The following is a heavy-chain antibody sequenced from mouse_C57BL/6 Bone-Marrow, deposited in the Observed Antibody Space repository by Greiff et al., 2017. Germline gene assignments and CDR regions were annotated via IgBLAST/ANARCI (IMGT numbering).Heavy chain of an antibody. CDR1: GYTFTDYY. CDR3: ARSGGDYGNYSALFAY. Sequence: QLQQSGPELVKPGASVKISCKASGYTFTDYYINWVKQRPGKGLEWIGWIYPGSGNTTYNDKFKGKATLTVDTSSSTAYMQLSILTSEDSAVYCCARSGGDYGNYSALFAYWGQGTLVTVSA. V-gene: IGHV1-84*01. J-gene: IGHJ3*01. D-gene: IGHD2-1*01. CDR2: IYPGSGNT.